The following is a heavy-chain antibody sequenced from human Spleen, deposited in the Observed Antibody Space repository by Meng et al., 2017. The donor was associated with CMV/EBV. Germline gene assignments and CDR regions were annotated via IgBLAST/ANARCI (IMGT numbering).Heavy chain of an antibody. V-gene: IGHV3-74*01. CDR3: VRVRLRDTTCYDGFDM. J-gene: IGHJ3*02. Sequence: GGSLRLSCAGSGFTFSTYWMHWVRQAPGKGLVWVARMDSDESDRSDESKARYADSVKGRFTISRDNAKNTLYLQMNSLRGEDAAVYYCVRVRLRDTTCYDGFDMWGQGTMVTVSS. CDR1: GFTFSTYW. D-gene: IGHD2-2*01. CDR2: MDSDESDRSDESKA.